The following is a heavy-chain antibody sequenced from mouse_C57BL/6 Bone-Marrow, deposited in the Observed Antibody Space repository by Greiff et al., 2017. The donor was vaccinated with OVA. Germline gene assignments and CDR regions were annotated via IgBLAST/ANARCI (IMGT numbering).Heavy chain of an antibody. Sequence: DVQLVESGGGLVKPGGSLKLSCAASGFTFSSYAMSWVRQTPEKRLEWVATISDGGSYTYYPDNVKGRFTISRDNAKNNLYLQMSHLKSEDTAMYYCARDPHYYGSSFHFDYWGQGTTLTVSS. CDR1: GFTFSSYA. D-gene: IGHD1-1*01. CDR2: ISDGGSYT. CDR3: ARDPHYYGSSFHFDY. J-gene: IGHJ2*01. V-gene: IGHV5-4*01.